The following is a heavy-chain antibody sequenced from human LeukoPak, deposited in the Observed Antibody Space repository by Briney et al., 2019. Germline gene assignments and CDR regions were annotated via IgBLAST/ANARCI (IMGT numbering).Heavy chain of an antibody. V-gene: IGHV4-59*01. CDR1: GGSISSYY. Sequence: SETLSLTCTVSGGSISSYYWSWIRQPPGKGLEWIGYIYYSGSTNYNPSLKSRVTISEDTSKNQFSLKLSSVTAADTAVYYCARGGRYFDWLFDFDYWGQGTLVTVSS. CDR2: IYYSGST. CDR3: ARGGRYFDWLFDFDY. D-gene: IGHD3-9*01. J-gene: IGHJ4*02.